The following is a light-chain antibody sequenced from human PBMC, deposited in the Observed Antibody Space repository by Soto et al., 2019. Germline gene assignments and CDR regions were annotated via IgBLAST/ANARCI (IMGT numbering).Light chain of an antibody. J-gene: IGKJ1*01. CDR1: QSISSRY. V-gene: IGKV3-20*01. Sequence: EIVLTQSPVTLSLSPGERATLSCRDSQSISSRYFAWYQQKPGQAPRLLIYAASSRATGIPDRFSGSGSGTDFSLTIIRLEPEDFAVYYFQQYASSRTFGLGTKVE. CDR2: AAS. CDR3: QQYASSRT.